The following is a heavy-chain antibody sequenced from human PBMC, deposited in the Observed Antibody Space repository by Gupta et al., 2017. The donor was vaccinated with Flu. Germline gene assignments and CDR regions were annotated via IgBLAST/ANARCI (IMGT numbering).Heavy chain of an antibody. CDR1: GGSISSYY. CDR2: IYTSGST. J-gene: IGHJ3*02. Sequence: QVQLQESGPGLVKPSETLSLTCTVSGGSISSYYWSWIRQPAGKGLEWIGRIYTSGSTNYNPSLKSRVTMSVDTSKNQFSLKLSSVTAADTAVYYCASSPPNTMIVVDKSHTLAFDIWGQGTMVTVSS. D-gene: IGHD3-22*01. CDR3: ASSPPNTMIVVDKSHTLAFDI. V-gene: IGHV4-4*07.